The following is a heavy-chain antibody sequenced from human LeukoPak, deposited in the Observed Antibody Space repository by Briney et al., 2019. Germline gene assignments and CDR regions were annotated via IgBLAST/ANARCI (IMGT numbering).Heavy chain of an antibody. J-gene: IGHJ6*02. CDR2: INPNSGGT. Sequence: ASVKVSCKASGYTFTGYYMHWVRQAPGQGLEWMGRINPNSGGTNYARKFQGRVTMTRDTSISTAYMELSRLRSDDTAVYYCARDPVEYGMDVWGQGTTVTVSS. CDR3: ARDPVEYGMDV. CDR1: GYTFTGYY. V-gene: IGHV1-2*06.